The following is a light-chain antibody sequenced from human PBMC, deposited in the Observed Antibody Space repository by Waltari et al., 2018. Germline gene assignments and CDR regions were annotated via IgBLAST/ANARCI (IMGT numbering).Light chain of an antibody. J-gene: IGKJ3*01. CDR3: QQYDNPPSFI. CDR1: QDITNF. Sequence: DIQMTQSPSSLSASVGDRVTTTCQASQDITNFLNWYQQKPGKAPKLLIYDASNLETGVPSRFSGSGSGTDFTFTISSLQPEDVATYYCQQYDNPPSFIFGPGTKVDIK. V-gene: IGKV1-33*01. CDR2: DAS.